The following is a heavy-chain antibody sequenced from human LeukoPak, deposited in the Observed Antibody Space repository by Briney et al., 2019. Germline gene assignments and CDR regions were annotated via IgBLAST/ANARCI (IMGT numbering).Heavy chain of an antibody. J-gene: IGHJ5*02. CDR1: GGTFSSYA. D-gene: IGHD2-2*01. V-gene: IGHV1-69*04. CDR2: IIPILGIA. CDR3: ARDLGIVVPAAMGIDP. Sequence: ASVKVSCKASGGTFSSYAISWVRQAPGQGLEWLGRIIPILGIANYAQKFQGRVTMTRDTSISTAYMELSRLRSDDTAVYYCARDLGIVVPAAMGIDPWGQGTLVTVSS.